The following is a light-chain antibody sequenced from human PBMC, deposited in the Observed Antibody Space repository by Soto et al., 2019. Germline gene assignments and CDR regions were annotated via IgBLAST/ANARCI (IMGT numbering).Light chain of an antibody. CDR3: SSYTSSSTLGGV. CDR2: DVS. CDR1: GSDVGGYNY. V-gene: IGLV2-14*01. J-gene: IGLJ2*01. Sequence: QSALTQPASVSGSPGQSITISCTGTGSDVGGYNYVSWYQQHPGKAPKLMIYDVSNRPSGVSNRFSGSKSGNTASLTISGLQAEDEADYYCSSYTSSSTLGGVFGGGTKVTVL.